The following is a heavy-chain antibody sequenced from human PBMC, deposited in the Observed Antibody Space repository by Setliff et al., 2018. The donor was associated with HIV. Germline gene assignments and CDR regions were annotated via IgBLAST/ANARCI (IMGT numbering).Heavy chain of an antibody. CDR1: GGSIDNNKYY. CDR2: IYHTGSS. Sequence: SETLSLTCSVSGGSIDNNKYYWTWIRQPPGKGLEWTGSIYHTGSSHHNPSLQSRITISVDTSKNQFSLKLSSVTAADTAVYWCVREDSRYHYFDRWGQGTPVTVSS. CDR3: VREDSRYHYFDR. D-gene: IGHD3-22*01. V-gene: IGHV4-39*02. J-gene: IGHJ4*02.